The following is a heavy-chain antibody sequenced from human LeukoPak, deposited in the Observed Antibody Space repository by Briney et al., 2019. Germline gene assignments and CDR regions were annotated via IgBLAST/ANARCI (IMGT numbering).Heavy chain of an antibody. CDR1: GFTFGNSW. V-gene: IGHV3-74*01. CDR2: INADGSTT. Sequence: GGSLRLSCAASGFTFGNSWVHWVRQAPGKGLVWVSLINADGSTTSYADSVKGRFTISRDNSKNTLSLQMNSLRAEDTAVYYCAKERPNGDYGHWFDPWGQGTLVTVSS. CDR3: AKERPNGDYGHWFDP. D-gene: IGHD4-17*01. J-gene: IGHJ5*02.